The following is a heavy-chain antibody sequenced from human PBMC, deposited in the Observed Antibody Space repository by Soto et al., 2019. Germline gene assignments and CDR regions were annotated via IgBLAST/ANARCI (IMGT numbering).Heavy chain of an antibody. CDR3: AKDFTTVTSIFDS. D-gene: IGHD4-17*01. CDR2: VSGGGGTT. V-gene: IGHV3-23*01. J-gene: IGHJ4*02. CDR1: GGSISYG. Sequence: ETLSLTCAVSGGSISYGMSWVRQAPGTGLECVASVSGGGGTTYYADSVKGRFTIFRDNSKNTLYLQMNSLRAEDTAVYFCAKDFTTVTSIFDSWGQGTLVTVSS.